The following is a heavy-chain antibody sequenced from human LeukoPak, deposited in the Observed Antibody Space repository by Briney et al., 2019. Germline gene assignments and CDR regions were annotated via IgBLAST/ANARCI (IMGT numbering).Heavy chain of an antibody. CDR3: ARGGSSYNDEHEEFDY. CDR1: GYTFTSHD. CDR2: MNPNSGYT. J-gene: IGHJ4*02. Sequence: ASVTVSCKASGYTFTSHDINWVRQPTGQGLEWMGWMNPNSGYTGYEQKFQGRVTMTRDTSTSTAYMEVSSLRSEDTAVYYCARGGSSYNDEHEEFDYWGQGTGVTVSS. V-gene: IGHV1-8*01. D-gene: IGHD3-22*01.